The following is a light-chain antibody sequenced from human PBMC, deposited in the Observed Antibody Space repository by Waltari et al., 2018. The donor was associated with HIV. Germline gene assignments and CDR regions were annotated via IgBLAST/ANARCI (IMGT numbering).Light chain of an antibody. CDR3: AAWDDSLIGFWV. CDR2: TNN. J-gene: IGLJ3*02. V-gene: IGLV1-47*01. Sequence: QSVLTQPHSASGTPGQRVTISCSGSSSSIGSKYVYLSQTLPGTAPKLLIHTNNQRPSVVPDRFSGSKSGTSASLAISGLRSEDEADYYCAAWDDSLIGFWVFGGGTKLTVL. CDR1: SSSIGSKY.